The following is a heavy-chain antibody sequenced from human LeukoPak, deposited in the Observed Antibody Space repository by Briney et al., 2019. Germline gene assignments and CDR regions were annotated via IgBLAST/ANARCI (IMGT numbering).Heavy chain of an antibody. CDR2: INPNSGGT. CDR1: GYTFTGYY. J-gene: IGHJ4*02. V-gene: IGHV1-2*02. Sequence: ASVKVSCKASGYTFTGYYMHWVRQAPGQGLEWMGWINPNSGGTNYAQKFQGRITMTRDTSISTAYMELSRLRSDDTAVYYCAAPTLALYYFDYGGQGPLVTVSS. CDR3: AAPTLALYYFDY.